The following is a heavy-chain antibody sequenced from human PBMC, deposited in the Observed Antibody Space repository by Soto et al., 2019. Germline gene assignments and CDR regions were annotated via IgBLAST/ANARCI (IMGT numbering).Heavy chain of an antibody. Sequence: QVQLQESGPGLVKPSQTLSLTCTVIGGSIRSPNYYWSWIRQHPGKGLEWIGNIYYNGSTNYTPTLKSRAVISLDTAKKPFSLKLNSVTAADTAVYYCARDAPLWFGELSHWGQGTLVTVSS. CDR1: GGSIRSPNYY. J-gene: IGHJ4*02. V-gene: IGHV4-31*03. D-gene: IGHD3-10*01. CDR3: ARDAPLWFGELSH. CDR2: IYYNGST.